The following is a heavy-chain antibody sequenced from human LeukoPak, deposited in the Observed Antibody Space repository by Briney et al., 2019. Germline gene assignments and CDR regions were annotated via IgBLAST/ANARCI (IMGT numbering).Heavy chain of an antibody. V-gene: IGHV3-48*03. CDR2: ISSSGSTI. D-gene: IGHD1-26*01. CDR3: ARVASLSGFDY. J-gene: IGHJ4*02. Sequence: GGSLRLSCAASGFTFSSYEMNWVRQAAGKGLEWVSYISSSGSTIYYADSVKGRFTISRDNAKNSLYLQMNSLRAEDTAVYYCARVASLSGFDYWGQGTLVTVSS. CDR1: GFTFSSYE.